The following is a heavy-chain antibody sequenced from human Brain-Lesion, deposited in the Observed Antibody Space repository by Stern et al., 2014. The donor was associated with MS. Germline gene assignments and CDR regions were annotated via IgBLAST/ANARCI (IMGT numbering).Heavy chain of an antibody. Sequence: QVQLVQSGAEVKKPGASVKVSCKTSGYIFTGYYIHWGRQAPGQGHEWMAWINPNPGGTKYAQKCQGRVTVSRDTSISTAYVELSSLTSDDTAVYYCARDQRGITIFGVVTDYYYLGMDVWGQGTTVTVSS. J-gene: IGHJ6*02. D-gene: IGHD3-3*01. V-gene: IGHV1-2*02. CDR3: ARDQRGITIFGVVTDYYYLGMDV. CDR2: INPNPGGT. CDR1: GYIFTGYY.